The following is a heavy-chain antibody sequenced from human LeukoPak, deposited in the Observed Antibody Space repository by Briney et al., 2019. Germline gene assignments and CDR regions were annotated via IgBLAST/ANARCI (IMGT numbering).Heavy chain of an antibody. Sequence: TGGSLRLSRAASGFTFSSYSMNWVRQAPGKGLEWVSSISSSSSYIYYADSVKGRFTISRDNAKNSLYLQMNSLRAEDTAVYYCARDRYYYDSSGYRNNDAFDIWGQGTMVTVSS. J-gene: IGHJ3*02. V-gene: IGHV3-21*01. CDR2: ISSSSSYI. D-gene: IGHD3-22*01. CDR3: ARDRYYYDSSGYRNNDAFDI. CDR1: GFTFSSYS.